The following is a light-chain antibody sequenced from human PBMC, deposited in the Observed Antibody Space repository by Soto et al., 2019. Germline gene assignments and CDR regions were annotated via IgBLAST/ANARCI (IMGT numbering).Light chain of an antibody. CDR2: DVS. CDR1: SSDVGAFDY. V-gene: IGLV2-8*01. Sequence: QSVLTQPPSASGSPGQSVTISCTGTSSDVGAFDYVSWYQQHPGKAPKVMIYDVSKRPSGVPDRSSGSKSGNTASLTVSGLQAEDEADYFCCAYAGSYTRYVFGSGTKVTVL. J-gene: IGLJ1*01. CDR3: CAYAGSYTRYV.